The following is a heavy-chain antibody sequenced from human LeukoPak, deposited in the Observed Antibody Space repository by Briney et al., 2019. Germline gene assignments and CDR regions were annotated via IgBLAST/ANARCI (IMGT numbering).Heavy chain of an antibody. CDR3: ARDRFMVRGVMVGTFDL. CDR1: GFTFSDYA. CDR2: IVYDGSNK. Sequence: PGRSLRLSCAASGFTFSDYAMHWVRQAPGKGLEWVAVIVYDGSNKYDADSVKGRFTISRDNSKNMMYLQMNSLRAEDTAVYYCARDRFMVRGVMVGTFDLWGQGTMVTVSS. V-gene: IGHV3-33*01. D-gene: IGHD3-10*01. J-gene: IGHJ3*01.